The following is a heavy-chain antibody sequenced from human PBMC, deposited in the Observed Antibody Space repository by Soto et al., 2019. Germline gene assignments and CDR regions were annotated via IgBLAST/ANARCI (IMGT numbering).Heavy chain of an antibody. CDR3: ARGIADY. CDR2: IYDDGSA. D-gene: IGHD2-21*01. V-gene: IGHV4-59*12. CDR1: GGSISSSY. J-gene: IGHJ4*02. Sequence: SETLSLTCTVSGGSISSSYWSWIRQPPGKGLEWLAYIYDDGSANYNPSLKSRVTISVDTSKNQFSLKLSSVTAADTAVYYCARGIADYWGQGTLVTVSS.